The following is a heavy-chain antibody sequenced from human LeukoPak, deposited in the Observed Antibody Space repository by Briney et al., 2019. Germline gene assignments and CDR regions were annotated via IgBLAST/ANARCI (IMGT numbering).Heavy chain of an antibody. CDR3: SKAISMTRDAFDI. D-gene: IGHD2/OR15-2a*01. CDR1: GFTFSDYG. J-gene: IGHJ3*02. Sequence: GGSLRLSCAASGFTFSDYGMHWVRQAPGKGLEWVALISYDGGNKFYADSVRDRFTISRDNSKNTVDLQMNSLRAEDTAVYYCSKAISMTRDAFDIWGQGTMVTVSS. V-gene: IGHV3-30*18. CDR2: ISYDGGNK.